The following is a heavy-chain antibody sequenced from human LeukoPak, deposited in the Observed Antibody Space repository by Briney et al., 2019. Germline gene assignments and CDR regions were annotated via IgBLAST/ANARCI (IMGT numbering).Heavy chain of an antibody. CDR2: ISGNGDNT. CDR1: GFTFSSYA. V-gene: IGHV3-23*01. D-gene: IGHD3-22*01. Sequence: GGSLRLSCAASGFTFSSYAMSWVRQAPGKGLEWVSAISGNGDNTYYADSVKGRFTISRDNAKNSLNLQMNSLRAEDTAVYYCAKIPGSSGYHDYWGQGTLVTVSS. CDR3: AKIPGSSGYHDY. J-gene: IGHJ4*02.